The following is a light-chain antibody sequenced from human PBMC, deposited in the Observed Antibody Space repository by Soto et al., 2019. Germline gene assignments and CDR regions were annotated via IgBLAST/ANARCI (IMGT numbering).Light chain of an antibody. CDR2: AAS. CDR3: QQSYSILIT. CDR1: QSITSY. Sequence: DIQMTQSPPSLSASVGDRVTIVCRASQSITSYLSWYQQQPGKAPKLLIYAASSLPSGVPSRFSGSGSGTDFTLTISSLQPEDFATYYCQQSYSILITFGQGTRLEIK. J-gene: IGKJ5*01. V-gene: IGKV1-39*01.